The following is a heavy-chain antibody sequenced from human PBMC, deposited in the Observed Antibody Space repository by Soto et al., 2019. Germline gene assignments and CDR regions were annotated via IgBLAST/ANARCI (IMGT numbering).Heavy chain of an antibody. D-gene: IGHD3-3*01. CDR2: ISAYNGNT. J-gene: IGHJ4*02. CDR3: ARVFPDGWVEPGVVRGYLDT. Sequence: ASVKVSCKASGYAFTSYGISWVRQAPGQGLEWMGWISAYNGNTNYAQKFQGRVTITADESTNTAYMELSSLRSEDTALYYCARVFPDGWVEPGVVRGYLDTWGRGTLVTVSS. V-gene: IGHV1-18*01. CDR1: GYAFTSYG.